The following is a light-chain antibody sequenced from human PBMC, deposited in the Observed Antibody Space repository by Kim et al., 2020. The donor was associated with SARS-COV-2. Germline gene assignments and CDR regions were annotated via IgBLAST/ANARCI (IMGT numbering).Light chain of an antibody. J-gene: IGLJ3*02. CDR2: GKN. CDR1: SLRNYY. Sequence: ALGQTVRITCQGDSLRNYYASWYQQKPGQAPLLVFYGKNSRPSGIPDRFSASNSGSTASMTITGAQAEDEADYYCNSRDSSGNHWVFGGGTQLTVL. V-gene: IGLV3-19*01. CDR3: NSRDSSGNHWV.